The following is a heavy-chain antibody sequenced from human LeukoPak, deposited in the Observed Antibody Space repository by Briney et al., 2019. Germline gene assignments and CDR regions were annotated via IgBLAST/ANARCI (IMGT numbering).Heavy chain of an antibody. CDR1: GFNFSDYY. CDR3: ARDHDGGNSGFFDY. V-gene: IGHV3-11*01. D-gene: IGHD4-23*01. CDR2: ISSSGNIK. Sequence: GGSLRLSCAAPGFNFSDYYMTWIRQAPGKGLEWLSYISSSGNIKSYADSVKGRFTISRDNAKKSLDLQMNSLRVEDTAVYYCARDHDGGNSGFFDYWGQGTLVTVSA. J-gene: IGHJ4*02.